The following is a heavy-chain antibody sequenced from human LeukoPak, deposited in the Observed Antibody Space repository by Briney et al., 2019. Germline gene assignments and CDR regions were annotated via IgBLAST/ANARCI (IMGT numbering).Heavy chain of an antibody. CDR1: GFTFSNFW. D-gene: IGHD4-23*01. Sequence: GESLRLSCTASGFTFSNFWMGWVRQAPGKGLEWVANIKQDETEKFYLGSVKGRFTISRDNAKNSLYLQMNSLRAEDTAVYYCARDGYTVVTHDAFDIWGQGTMVTVSS. V-gene: IGHV3-7*01. CDR3: ARDGYTVVTHDAFDI. CDR2: IKQDETEK. J-gene: IGHJ3*02.